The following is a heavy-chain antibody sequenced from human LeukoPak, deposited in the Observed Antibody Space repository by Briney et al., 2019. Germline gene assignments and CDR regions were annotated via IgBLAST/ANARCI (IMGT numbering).Heavy chain of an antibody. J-gene: IGHJ4*02. CDR1: GFTFSSYG. D-gene: IGHD6-19*01. V-gene: IGHV1-2*02. CDR3: AREVGYSSGWYWRNSFSGPTD. Sequence: PGGSLRLSCAASGFTFSSYGMHWVRQAPGQGLEWMGWINPNSGGTNYAQKFQGRVTMTRDTSISTAYMELSRLRSDDTAVYYCAREVGYSSGWYWRNSFSGPTDWGQGTLVTVSS. CDR2: INPNSGGT.